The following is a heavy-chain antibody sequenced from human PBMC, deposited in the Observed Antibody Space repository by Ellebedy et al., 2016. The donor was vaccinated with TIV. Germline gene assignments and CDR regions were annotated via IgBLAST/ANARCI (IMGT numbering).Heavy chain of an antibody. V-gene: IGHV6-1*01. CDR3: VRGSRGAFDI. Sequence: SQTLSLTCAISGDSVSNSGSTWNWIRQSPSRGLEWLGRTYYRSKWYNEYAVSVKSRITINPDTSKNQFSLQLNSLTPEDQALYYCVRGSRGAFDIWGQGTMVTVSS. J-gene: IGHJ3*02. CDR2: TYYRSKWYN. CDR1: GDSVSNSGST.